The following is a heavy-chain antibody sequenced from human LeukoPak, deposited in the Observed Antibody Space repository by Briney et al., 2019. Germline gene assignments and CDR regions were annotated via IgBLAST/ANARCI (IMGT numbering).Heavy chain of an antibody. D-gene: IGHD3-10*01. CDR2: ISVYNGNI. CDR1: GYTFTIYG. CDR3: ARDPGSGSSRLFDC. V-gene: IGHV1-18*01. J-gene: IGHJ4*02. Sequence: ASVKVSCKTSGYTFTIYGISWVRQAPGQGLEWMGWISVYNGNINYAQNLQGRVTMTTDTSTNTAYMELRSLRSDDTAVYYRARDPGSGSSRLFDCWGQGTLVTVSS.